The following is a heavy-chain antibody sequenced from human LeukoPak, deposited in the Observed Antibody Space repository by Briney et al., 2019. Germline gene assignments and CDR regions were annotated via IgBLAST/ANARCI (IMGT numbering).Heavy chain of an antibody. V-gene: IGHV4-61*01. CDR3: ARKSPTSGSYGWYFDY. D-gene: IGHD1-26*01. CDR1: GASVSSESYY. CDR2: IYHSGAT. J-gene: IGHJ4*02. Sequence: TSETLSLTCTVSGASVSSESYYWSWIRQPPGKGLEWIGYIYHSGATNYNPSLRSRVTISVDTSNNQFSLNLRSVTAADTAIYYCARKSPTSGSYGWYFDYWGQGALVTVSS.